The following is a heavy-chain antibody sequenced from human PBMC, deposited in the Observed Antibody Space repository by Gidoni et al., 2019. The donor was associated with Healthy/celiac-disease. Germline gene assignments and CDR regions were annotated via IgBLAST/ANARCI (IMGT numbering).Heavy chain of an antibody. V-gene: IGHV4-34*01. CDR2: INHMGIT. J-gene: IGHJ3*02. CDR3: ASGSGDSNYNVDAFDI. D-gene: IGHD4-4*01. Sequence: QVQLLQPGAGLFKPSETLSLTCAVYGGSFSGYYWSWIRPPPGKGLEWIGEINHMGITNYNPALKSRVTISVDTSKNQFSLKLSSVTAADTAVYYCASGSGDSNYNVDAFDIWGQGTMVTVSS. CDR1: GGSFSGYY.